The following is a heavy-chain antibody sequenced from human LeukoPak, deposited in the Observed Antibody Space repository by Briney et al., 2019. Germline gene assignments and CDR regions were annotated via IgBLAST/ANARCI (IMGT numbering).Heavy chain of an antibody. J-gene: IGHJ4*02. V-gene: IGHV4-4*07. CDR3: ARVSVPDSGWYRPHYFDY. D-gene: IGHD6-19*01. CDR2: IYTSGST. Sequence: SETLSLTCTVSGGSISSYYWSWIRRPAGKGLEGIGRIYTSGSTNYNPSLKSRVTMSVDTSKNQFSLKLSSVTAADTAVYYCARVSVPDSGWYRPHYFDYWGQGTLVTVSS. CDR1: GGSISSYY.